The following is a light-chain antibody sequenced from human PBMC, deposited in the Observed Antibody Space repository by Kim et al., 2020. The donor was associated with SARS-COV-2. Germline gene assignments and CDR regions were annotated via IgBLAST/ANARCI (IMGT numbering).Light chain of an antibody. J-gene: IGKJ2*01. V-gene: IGKV2-30*02. Sequence: DVVMTQSPLSLPVTLGQPASISCRSNQRLVHSDGRTYLNWFHQRPGQSPRRLIYKISTRDSGVPDRFSGSGSGTDFTLEISRVEAEDVVIYYCMQTTHWPYTFGQGTKLEI. CDR2: KIS. CDR1: QRLVHSDGRTY. CDR3: MQTTHWPYT.